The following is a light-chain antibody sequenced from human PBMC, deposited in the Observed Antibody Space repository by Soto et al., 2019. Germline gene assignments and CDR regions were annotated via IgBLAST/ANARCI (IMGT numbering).Light chain of an antibody. CDR1: NIAIKS. V-gene: IGLV3-21*02. Sequence: SYELPQAPSVSVAPGQTARIPCGGNNIAIKSVHWYQQKPGQAPVLVVYDDGDRPSGIPERFSGSNSGNTATLTITRVEGGDEAEYHCQVWDSSSDHRVVFGGGTKVTVL. J-gene: IGLJ2*01. CDR2: DDG. CDR3: QVWDSSSDHRVV.